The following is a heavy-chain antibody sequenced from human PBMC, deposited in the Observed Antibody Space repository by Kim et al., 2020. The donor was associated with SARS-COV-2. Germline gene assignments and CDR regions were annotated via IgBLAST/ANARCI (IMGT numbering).Heavy chain of an antibody. Sequence: SETLSLTCTVSGGSISSGGYYWSWIRQHPGKGLEWIGYIYYSGSTYYNPSLKSRVTISVDTSKNQFSLKLSSVTAADTAVYYCAREDHYYDSFYGMDVWGQGTTVTVSS. J-gene: IGHJ6*02. V-gene: IGHV4-31*03. D-gene: IGHD3-22*01. CDR2: IYYSGST. CDR3: AREDHYYDSFYGMDV. CDR1: GGSISSGGYY.